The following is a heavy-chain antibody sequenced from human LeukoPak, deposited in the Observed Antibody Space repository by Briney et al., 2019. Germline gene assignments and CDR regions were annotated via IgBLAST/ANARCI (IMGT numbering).Heavy chain of an antibody. D-gene: IGHD3-10*01. J-gene: IGHJ3*02. CDR3: ATRGGGQMVRGIPDAFDI. CDR1: GYSFTSYW. CDR2: IYPGDSDP. V-gene: IGHV5-51*01. Sequence: GESLKISCKRSGYSFTSYWIGWVRQMPGKGLEWMGMIYPGDSDPRYSPSFRGQVTVSADKSISTAHLHWSSLKASDTAMYYCATRGGGQMVRGIPDAFDIWGQGTMVTVSS.